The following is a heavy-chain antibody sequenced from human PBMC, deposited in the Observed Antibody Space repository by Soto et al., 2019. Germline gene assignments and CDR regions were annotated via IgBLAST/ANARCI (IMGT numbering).Heavy chain of an antibody. J-gene: IGHJ4*02. CDR2: IYYTGST. V-gene: IGHV4-59*01. D-gene: IGHD1-1*01. CDR1: CDSINFYH. CDR3: ARVARTGQYYFDF. Sequence: SETLSVTCTVSCDSINFYHWTWIRQPPGKGLEWMGYIYYTGSTNYNPSLKSRVSISVDTSKNQFSLKLSSVTAADTAVYYCARVARTGQYYFDFWGQGALVTVSS.